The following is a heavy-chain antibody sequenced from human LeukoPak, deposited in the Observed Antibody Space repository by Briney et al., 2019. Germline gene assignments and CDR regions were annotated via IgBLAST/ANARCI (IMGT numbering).Heavy chain of an antibody. CDR1: GFTFSIYA. J-gene: IGHJ4*02. D-gene: IGHD3-22*01. V-gene: IGHV3-66*02. CDR3: ARDQYYYDSSGYYWQDY. CDR2: IYSGGST. Sequence: PGGSLRLSCAASGFTFSIYAMSWVRQAPGKGLQWVSVIYSGGSTYYADSVKGRFTISRDNSKNTLYLQMNSLRAEDTAVYYCARDQYYYDSSGYYWQDYWGQGTLVTVSS.